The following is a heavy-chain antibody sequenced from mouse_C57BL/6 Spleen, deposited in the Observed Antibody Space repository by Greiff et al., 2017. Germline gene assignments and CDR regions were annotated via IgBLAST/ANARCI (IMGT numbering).Heavy chain of an antibody. J-gene: IGHJ3*01. Sequence: QVQLQQPGAELVRPGSSVKLSCKASGYTFTSYWMDWVKQRPGQGLEWIGNIYPSDSENHYNQKFKDKATLTVDKSSRTAYMQLSSLTSGDSAVYCCASRGGDGYYFAGWGQGALVTVSA. CDR2: IYPSDSEN. CDR1: GYTFTSYW. D-gene: IGHD2-3*01. V-gene: IGHV1-61*01. CDR3: ASRGGDGYYFAG.